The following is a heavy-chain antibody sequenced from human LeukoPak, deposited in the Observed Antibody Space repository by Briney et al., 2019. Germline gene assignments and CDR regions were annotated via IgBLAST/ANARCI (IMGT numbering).Heavy chain of an antibody. CDR3: ARYFRGWYPVGYYYYMDV. CDR2: INHSGST. J-gene: IGHJ6*03. CDR1: GGSISSGSYY. Sequence: SQTLSLTCTVSGGSISSGSYYWSWIREPPGKGLEWIGEINHSGSTNYNPSLKSRVTISVDTSKNQFSLKLSSVTAADTAVYYCARYFRGWYPVGYYYYMDVWGKGTTVTVSS. V-gene: IGHV4-39*07. D-gene: IGHD6-19*01.